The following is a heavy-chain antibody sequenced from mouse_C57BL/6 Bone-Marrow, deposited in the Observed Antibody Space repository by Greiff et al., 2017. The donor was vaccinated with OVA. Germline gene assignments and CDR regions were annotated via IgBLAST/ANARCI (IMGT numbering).Heavy chain of an antibody. CDR3: ARQGDYGSSFWFAY. Sequence: EVQVVESGGGLVQPGGSLKLSCAASGFTFSDYYMYWVRQTPEKRLEWVAYISNGGGSTYYPDTVKGRFTISRDNAKNTLYLQMSRLKSEDTAMYYCARQGDYGSSFWFAYWGQGTLVTVSA. CDR2: ISNGGGST. J-gene: IGHJ3*01. CDR1: GFTFSDYY. V-gene: IGHV5-12*01. D-gene: IGHD1-1*01.